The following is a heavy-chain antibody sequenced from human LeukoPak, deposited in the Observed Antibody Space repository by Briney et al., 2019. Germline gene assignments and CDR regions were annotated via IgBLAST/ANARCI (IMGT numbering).Heavy chain of an antibody. Sequence: GGSLRLSCAASGFTFSSYWMSWVRQAPGMGLEWVANIKHDGSERFYLDSVKGRFTISGDNAKNLFYLQMNNLRAEDTAVYYCARDVAAAGWVGGYWGQGTLVTVSS. CDR3: ARDVAAAGWVGGY. J-gene: IGHJ4*02. CDR2: IKHDGSER. V-gene: IGHV3-7*01. D-gene: IGHD6-13*01. CDR1: GFTFSSYW.